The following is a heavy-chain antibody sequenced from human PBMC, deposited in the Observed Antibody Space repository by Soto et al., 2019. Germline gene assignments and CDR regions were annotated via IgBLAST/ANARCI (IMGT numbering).Heavy chain of an antibody. Sequence: QVQLVESGGGVVQPGRSLRLSCAASGFTFSSYGMHWVRQAPGKGLEWVAVIXYDGSNKYYADSVKGRFTISRDNSKXXXXXXXXXXXXXXXXXXXXXXXXXXXXXXXXXXXXDLNYWGQGTLVTVSS. CDR1: GFTFSSYG. J-gene: IGHJ4*02. D-gene: IGHD3-3*01. CDR3: XXXXXXXXXXXXXXXXDLNY. CDR2: IXYDGSNK. V-gene: IGHV3-33*01.